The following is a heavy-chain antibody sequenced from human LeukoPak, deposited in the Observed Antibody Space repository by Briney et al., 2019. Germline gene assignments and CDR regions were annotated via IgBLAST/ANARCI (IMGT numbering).Heavy chain of an antibody. Sequence: GASVKVSCKASGYTFGKYAIQWVRQAPGQRLEWMGWIDGGNGDTRFSQKFQDRVSLTRDTSATTAYMELTSLRSEDTAVYYCARDQSGDIRVDFDYWGQGTLVTVSS. CDR1: GYTFGKYA. CDR3: ARDQSGDIRVDFDY. D-gene: IGHD2-15*01. V-gene: IGHV1-3*01. CDR2: IDGGNGDT. J-gene: IGHJ4*02.